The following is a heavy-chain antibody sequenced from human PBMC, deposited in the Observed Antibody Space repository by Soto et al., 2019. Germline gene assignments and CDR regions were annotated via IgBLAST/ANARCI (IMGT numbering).Heavy chain of an antibody. D-gene: IGHD5-12*01. Sequence: QVQLQESGPGLVKPSETLSLTCTVSGGSISSYYWSWIRQPPGKGLEWIGYIYYRGRTNYNPSLKSRVTISVDTSKNRFSLKLSSVTAADTDVYYCARGALSGYGHDAFDIWGQGTMVTVSS. CDR3: ARGALSGYGHDAFDI. V-gene: IGHV4-59*01. J-gene: IGHJ3*02. CDR1: GGSISSYY. CDR2: IYYRGRT.